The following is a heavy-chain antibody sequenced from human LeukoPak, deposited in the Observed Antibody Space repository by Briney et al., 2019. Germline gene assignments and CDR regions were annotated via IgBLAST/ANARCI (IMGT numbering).Heavy chain of an antibody. Sequence: GGSLRLSCAASGFTFSSYSMNWVRQAPGKGLEWVSSISSSSSYIYYVDSVKGRFTISRDNAKNSLYLQMNSLRAEDTAVYYCAKGPLYDFWGQGTLVTVSS. CDR3: AKGPLYDF. V-gene: IGHV3-21*04. J-gene: IGHJ4*02. CDR2: ISSSSSYI. CDR1: GFTFSSYS.